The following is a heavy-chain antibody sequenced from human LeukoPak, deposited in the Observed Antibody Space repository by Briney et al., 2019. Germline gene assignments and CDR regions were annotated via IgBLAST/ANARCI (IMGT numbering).Heavy chain of an antibody. CDR2: ISGSGGST. CDR3: AKDRLARVSSTTDY. D-gene: IGHD2-2*01. CDR1: GFTFSSYA. V-gene: IGHV3-23*01. Sequence: GGSLRLSCAASGFTFSSYAMSWVRQAPGKGLEWVSAISGSGGSTYYADSVKGRFTISRDNSKNSLYLQMNSLRTEDTALYYCAKDRLARVSSTTDYWGQGTLVTVSS. J-gene: IGHJ4*02.